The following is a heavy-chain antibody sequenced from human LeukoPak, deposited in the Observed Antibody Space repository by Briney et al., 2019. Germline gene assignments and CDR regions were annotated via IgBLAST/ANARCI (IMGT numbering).Heavy chain of an antibody. Sequence: GGSLRLSCAASGFTFSSYGMHWVRQAPGKGLEWVAVIWYDGSNKYYADSVKGRFTISRDNSKNTLYLQMNSLRAEDTAVYYCAREPGIAAAGPLDYWGQGTRVTVSS. CDR2: IWYDGSNK. CDR1: GFTFSSYG. V-gene: IGHV3-33*01. J-gene: IGHJ4*02. CDR3: AREPGIAAAGPLDY. D-gene: IGHD6-13*01.